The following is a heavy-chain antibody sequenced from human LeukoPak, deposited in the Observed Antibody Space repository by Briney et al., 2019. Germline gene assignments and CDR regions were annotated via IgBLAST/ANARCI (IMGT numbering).Heavy chain of an antibody. Sequence: GGSLRLSREASGSIFSSYGMTWVRQAPGKGLEWVSGISGRGGATYSADSVKGRLTISRDNSKNTLYLHMNSLRAEDTAIYYCAKSQSLLSLGGPFDSWGQGTLVTVSS. CDR3: AKSQSLLSLGGPFDS. CDR2: ISGRGGAT. D-gene: IGHD3-16*01. J-gene: IGHJ4*02. V-gene: IGHV3-23*01. CDR1: GSIFSSYG.